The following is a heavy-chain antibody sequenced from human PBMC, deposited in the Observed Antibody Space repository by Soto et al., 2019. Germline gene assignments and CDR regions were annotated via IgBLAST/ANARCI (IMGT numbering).Heavy chain of an antibody. CDR1: GFTFTDYY. J-gene: IGHJ6*02. CDR3: ARDGSSSSSYYNYYGMDT. Sequence: QVQLVESGGGLVKPGGSLRLSCAASGFTFTDYYMSWIRQAPGKGLEWVSYISNSGSTIYYADSVKGRFTISRDNAKNSLYLQMCSLRAEDTAVYYCARDGSSSSSYYNYYGMDTWGQGTTVTVSS. V-gene: IGHV3-11*01. D-gene: IGHD6-6*01. CDR2: ISNSGSTI.